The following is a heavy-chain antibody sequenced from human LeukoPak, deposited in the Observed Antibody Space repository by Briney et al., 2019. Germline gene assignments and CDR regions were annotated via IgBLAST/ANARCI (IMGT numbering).Heavy chain of an antibody. Sequence: ASVKVSCKASGYTFTGYYMHWVRQAPGQGLEWMGWINPNSGGTNYAQKFQGRVTMTRDTSISTAYLELSRLRSDDTAVYYCAHLIAAAGHEGIWGQGTVVTVSS. CDR2: INPNSGGT. J-gene: IGHJ3*02. D-gene: IGHD6-13*01. CDR1: GYTFTGYY. V-gene: IGHV1-2*02. CDR3: AHLIAAAGHEGI.